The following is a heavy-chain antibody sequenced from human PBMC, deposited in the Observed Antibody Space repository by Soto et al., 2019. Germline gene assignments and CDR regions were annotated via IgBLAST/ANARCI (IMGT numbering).Heavy chain of an antibody. CDR3: AKRNIGGYFGYDSDI. J-gene: IGHJ3*02. Sequence: PGGSLRLSCAASGFTFSSYSMNWVRQAPGKGLEWVSSISSSSSYIYYADSVKGRFTISRDNAKNSLYLQMNSLGAEDTAVYYCAKRNIGGYFGYDSDIWGQGTMVTVSS. V-gene: IGHV3-21*04. CDR1: GFTFSSYS. D-gene: IGHD1-26*01. CDR2: ISSSSSYI.